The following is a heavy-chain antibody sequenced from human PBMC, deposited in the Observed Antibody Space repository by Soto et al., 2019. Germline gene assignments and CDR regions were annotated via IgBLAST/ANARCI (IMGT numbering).Heavy chain of an antibody. CDR1: GFTFTSSA. J-gene: IGHJ3*02. CDR2: IVVGSGNT. D-gene: IGHD6-19*01. V-gene: IGHV1-58*01. Sequence: SVKVSCKASGFTFTSSAVQWVRQARGQRLEWIGWIVVGSGNTNYAQKFQERVTITRDMSTSTSYMELSSLRSEDTAVHYCAAESSTGFSGWYPYEGFDIWGQGTMVTVSS. CDR3: AAESSTGFSGWYPYEGFDI.